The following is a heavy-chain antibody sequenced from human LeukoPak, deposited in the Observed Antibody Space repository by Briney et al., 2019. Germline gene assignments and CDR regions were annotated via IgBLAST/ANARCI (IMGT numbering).Heavy chain of an antibody. D-gene: IGHD6-13*01. V-gene: IGHV3-9*01. CDR2: IIWNSGSI. CDR3: AKDIGNIWYFYFDY. CDR1: RFTFDDYA. Sequence: PGRSLRLSCAASRFTFDDYAMHWVRQAPGKGLEWVSGIIWNSGSIAYADSVKGRFTISRDHAKNSLYLQMSSLGAEDTALYYCAKDIGNIWYFYFDYWGPGTLVTVSS. J-gene: IGHJ4*02.